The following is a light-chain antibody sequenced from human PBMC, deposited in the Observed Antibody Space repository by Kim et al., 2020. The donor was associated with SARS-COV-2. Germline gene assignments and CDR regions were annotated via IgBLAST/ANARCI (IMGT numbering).Light chain of an antibody. CDR3: QQTFSIPYT. CDR2: TAS. CDR1: QSIRSY. V-gene: IGKV1-39*01. J-gene: IGKJ2*01. Sequence: SASVGDRVTITCRASQSIRSYLNWYQQRPGKAPKALIYTASTLHSGVPSRFSGSGSGTDFTFTINSLQPEDCGTYYCQQTFSIPYTFGQGTKLEIK.